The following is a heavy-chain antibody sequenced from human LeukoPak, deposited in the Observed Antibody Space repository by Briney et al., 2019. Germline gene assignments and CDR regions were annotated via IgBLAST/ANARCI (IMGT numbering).Heavy chain of an antibody. V-gene: IGHV3-23*01. CDR3: AKGGYSSMYWYDWFDP. D-gene: IGHD2-2*01. CDR1: GFTFSTYA. CDR2: ISGSGDDT. Sequence: AGGSLRLSRAASGFTFSTYAMNWVRQAPGKGLEWVSVISGSGDDTYYADSVKGRFTVSRDNSKNTLYLQMNSLRGEDTAVYYCAKGGYSSMYWYDWFDPWGQGTQVTVSS. J-gene: IGHJ5*02.